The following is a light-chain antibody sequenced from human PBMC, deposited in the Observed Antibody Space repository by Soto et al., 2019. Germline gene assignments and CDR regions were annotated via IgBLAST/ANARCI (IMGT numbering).Light chain of an antibody. V-gene: IGKV3D-15*01. Sequence: EIVMTQSPATLSVSPGETTRLSCRASQSINSDVAWYQQKVGQTPRLLIHGASTRATGIAARFSGSGSGTEFTLTINRLEPEDFAVYYCQDFDSPQWTFGQGTKVEN. CDR2: GAS. J-gene: IGKJ1*01. CDR1: QSINSD. CDR3: QDFDSPQWT.